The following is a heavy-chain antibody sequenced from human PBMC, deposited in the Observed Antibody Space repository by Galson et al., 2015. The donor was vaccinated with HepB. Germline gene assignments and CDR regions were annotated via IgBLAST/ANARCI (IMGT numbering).Heavy chain of an antibody. CDR3: AREGSRAPPGH. CDR1: GFTVSSNY. V-gene: IGHV3-66*02. D-gene: IGHD1-1*01. J-gene: IGHJ4*02. Sequence: SLRLSCAASGFTVSSNYMSWVRQAPGKGLEWVSVIYSGGSTYYADSVKGRFTISRDNSKNTLYLQMNSLRAEDTAVYYCAREGSRAPPGHWGRGTLVTVSS. CDR2: IYSGGST.